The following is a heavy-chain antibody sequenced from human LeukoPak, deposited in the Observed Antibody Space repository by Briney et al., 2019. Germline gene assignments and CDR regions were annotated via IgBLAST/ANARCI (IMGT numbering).Heavy chain of an antibody. CDR3: ARESGYSFNL. CDR2: ISSTASMI. Sequence: SGGSLRLSCAASGFTFSGYYMSWIRQAPGKGLEWVSYISSTASMIYYADSVMGRFTISRDNAKSSLYLQMNSLRAEDTAVYYCARESGYSFNLWGQGTLVTVSS. J-gene: IGHJ5*02. D-gene: IGHD5-18*01. CDR1: GFTFSGYY. V-gene: IGHV3-11*01.